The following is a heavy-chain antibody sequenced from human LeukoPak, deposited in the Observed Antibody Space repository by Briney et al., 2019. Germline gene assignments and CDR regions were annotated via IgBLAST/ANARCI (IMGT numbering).Heavy chain of an antibody. V-gene: IGHV4-59*01. J-gene: IGHJ5*02. CDR3: ARDKAWDGSGSYYYNWFDP. CDR1: GGSISSYY. CDR2: IYYSGST. D-gene: IGHD3-10*01. Sequence: ASETLSLTCTVSGGSISSYYWSWIRQPPGKGLEWIGYIYYSGSTNYNPSLKSRVTISVDTSKNQFSLKLSSVTAADTAVYYCARDKAWDGSGSYYYNWFDPWGQGTLVTVSS.